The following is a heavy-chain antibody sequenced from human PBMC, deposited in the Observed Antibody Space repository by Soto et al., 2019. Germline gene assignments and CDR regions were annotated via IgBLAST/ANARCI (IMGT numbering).Heavy chain of an antibody. V-gene: IGHV4-4*02. J-gene: IGHJ6*02. CDR3: ARFGGGMDV. CDR1: GVSISRINW. Sequence: QVQLQESGPGLVKPSGTLSLTCAVSGVSISRINWWYWVRQPPGKGLEWIGEIYHSGSTHYTPSHKSRDTISVEKSKNQFSLNLSSVNAAEKAVYYCARFGGGMDVCGQGTTVTVSS. D-gene: IGHD3-10*01. CDR2: IYHSGST.